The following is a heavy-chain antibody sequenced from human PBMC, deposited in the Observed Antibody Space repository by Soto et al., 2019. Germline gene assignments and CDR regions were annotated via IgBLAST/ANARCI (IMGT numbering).Heavy chain of an antibody. D-gene: IGHD3-16*02. J-gene: IGHJ4*02. CDR3: VVRLGKISSFDY. Sequence: SETLSLTCSISGVSISTSSYYWGWIRQPPGKGLEWIGSIHYSGSTSYNPSLKSRVTMSADTSKNHFSLRLSTVTAADTAVYYCVVRLGKISSFDYWGQGTLVTVSS. CDR2: IHYSGST. CDR1: GVSISTSSYY. V-gene: IGHV4-39*02.